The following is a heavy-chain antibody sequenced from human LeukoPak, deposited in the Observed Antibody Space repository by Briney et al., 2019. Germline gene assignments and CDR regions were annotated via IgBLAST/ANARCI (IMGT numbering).Heavy chain of an antibody. CDR3: ARDLVVVVAARGGY. CDR2: ISGSSSYI. CDR1: GFTFSSYS. J-gene: IGHJ4*02. V-gene: IGHV3-21*01. Sequence: GGSLRLSCAASGFTFSSYSMNWVRQAPGKGLEWVSSISGSSSYIYYADSVKGRFTISRDNAKSSLYLQMNSLRAEDTAVYYCARDLVVVVAARGGYWGQGTLVTVSS. D-gene: IGHD2-15*01.